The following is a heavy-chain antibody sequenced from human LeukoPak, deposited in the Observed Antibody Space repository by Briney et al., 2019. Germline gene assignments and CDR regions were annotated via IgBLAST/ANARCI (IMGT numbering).Heavy chain of an antibody. CDR3: AKDKPDTGFDY. Sequence: GGSLSLSCAASGFTFSDYYMSWIRQAPGKGLEWVSYISSSGSTIYYADSVKGRFTISRDNAKNSLYLQMNSLRAEDTALYYCAKDKPDTGFDYWGQGTLVTVSS. V-gene: IGHV3-11*01. D-gene: IGHD3-22*01. CDR1: GFTFSDYY. CDR2: ISSSGSTI. J-gene: IGHJ4*02.